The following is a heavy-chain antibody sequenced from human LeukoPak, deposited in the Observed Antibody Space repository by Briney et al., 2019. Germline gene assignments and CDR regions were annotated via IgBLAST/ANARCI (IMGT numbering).Heavy chain of an antibody. J-gene: IGHJ4*02. V-gene: IGHV3-30*02. CDR3: AKRALTATVGMLDSSYYFDY. CDR2: IRYDGSNT. Sequence: GGSLRLSCAASGFTFSSYGMHWVRQAPGKGLEWVAFIRYDGSNTYYADSVKGRFTISRDNSKNTLYLQMNSLRAEDTAVYYCAKRALTATVGMLDSSYYFDYWGQGTLVTVSS. CDR1: GFTFSSYG. D-gene: IGHD6-6*01.